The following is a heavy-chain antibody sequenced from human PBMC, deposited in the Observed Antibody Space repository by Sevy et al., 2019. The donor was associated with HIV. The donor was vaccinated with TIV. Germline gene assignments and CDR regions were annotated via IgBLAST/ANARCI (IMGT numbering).Heavy chain of an antibody. D-gene: IGHD2-2*01. CDR3: AIGGRVVVVPAAIQY. J-gene: IGHJ4*02. V-gene: IGHV3-30*04. CDR1: GFTFSSYA. Sequence: GGSLRLSCAASGFTFSSYAMHWVRQAPGKGLEWVAVISYDGSNKYYADSVKGRFTISRDNSKNTLYLQMNSLRAEDTALYYCAIGGRVVVVPAAIQYWGQGTLVTVSS. CDR2: ISYDGSNK.